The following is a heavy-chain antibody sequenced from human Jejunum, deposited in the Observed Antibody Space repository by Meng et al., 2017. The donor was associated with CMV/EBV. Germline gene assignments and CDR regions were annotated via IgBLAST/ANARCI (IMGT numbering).Heavy chain of an antibody. D-gene: IGHD5-24*01. V-gene: IGHV4-30-4*08. Sequence: QRQLQESGPGLVKPSETLSLTCTVSGGSIASDDYWWSWIRQPPGKGLEWIGYIYHKGHTYYNPSLRSRISISVDTSKNQFSLRLNSVTAADTAVYYCARDKAGYKNCDSWGQGTLVTASS. CDR1: GGSIASDDYW. CDR2: IYHKGHT. CDR3: ARDKAGYKNCDS. J-gene: IGHJ5*01.